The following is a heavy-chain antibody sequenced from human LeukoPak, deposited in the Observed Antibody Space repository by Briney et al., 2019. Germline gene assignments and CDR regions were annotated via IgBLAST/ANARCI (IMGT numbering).Heavy chain of an antibody. CDR1: GGSISSGSYY. J-gene: IGHJ5*02. CDR2: TYTSGST. CDR3: AREGGSYSLDP. D-gene: IGHD1-26*01. V-gene: IGHV4-61*02. Sequence: SETLSLTCTVSGGSISSGSYYWSWIRQPAGKGLEWIGRTYTSGSTNYNPSLKSRVTISVDTSKNQFSLKLSSVTAADTAVYYCAREGGSYSLDPWGQGTLVTVSS.